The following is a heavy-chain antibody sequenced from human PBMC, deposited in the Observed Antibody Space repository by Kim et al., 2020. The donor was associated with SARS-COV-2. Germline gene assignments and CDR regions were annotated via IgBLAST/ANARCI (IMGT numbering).Heavy chain of an antibody. CDR2: ISAYNGNT. CDR3: ARARTMIVVVERLYDAFDI. D-gene: IGHD3-22*01. V-gene: IGHV1-18*01. J-gene: IGHJ3*02. CDR1: GYTFTSYG. Sequence: ASVKVSCKASGYTFTSYGISWVRQAPGQGLEWMGWISAYNGNTNYAQKLQGRVTMTTDTSTSTAYMELRSLRSDDTAVYYCARARTMIVVVERLYDAFDIWGQGTMVTVSS.